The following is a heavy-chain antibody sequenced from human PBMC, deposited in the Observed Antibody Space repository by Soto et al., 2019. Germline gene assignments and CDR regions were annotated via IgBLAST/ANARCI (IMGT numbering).Heavy chain of an antibody. J-gene: IGHJ4*02. D-gene: IGHD6-19*01. CDR1: GYTFTGYY. CDR3: ARANGYSSGCPDY. Sequence: ASVKVSCKASGYTFTGYYMHWVRQAPGQGLEWMGWINPNSGGTNYAQKFQGWVTMTRDTSISTAYMELSRLRSDDTAVYYCARANGYSSGCPDYWGQGTLVTVSS. CDR2: INPNSGGT. V-gene: IGHV1-2*04.